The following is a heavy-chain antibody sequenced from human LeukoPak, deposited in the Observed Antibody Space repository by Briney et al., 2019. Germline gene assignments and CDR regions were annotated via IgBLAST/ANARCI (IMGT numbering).Heavy chain of an antibody. CDR2: VYNSGST. J-gene: IGHJ3*02. CDR3: ARQTTRFCSGDTCYSNFAFDM. Sequence: SSETLSLTCTVSGGSLSSYYWSWIRQPPGKTLEWIGYVYNSGSTNYNPSLKSRVTISVDTSKKQLSLKLTSVTAADTAVYYCARQTTRFCSGDTCYSNFAFDMWGQGTMVTVSS. CDR1: GGSLSSYY. V-gene: IGHV4-59*08. D-gene: IGHD2-15*01.